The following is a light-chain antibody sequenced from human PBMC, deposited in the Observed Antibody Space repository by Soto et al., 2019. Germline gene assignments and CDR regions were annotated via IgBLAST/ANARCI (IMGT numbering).Light chain of an antibody. V-gene: IGKV1-5*01. CDR1: QSISNW. CDR2: DAS. CDR3: QQYNTYST. J-gene: IGKJ5*01. Sequence: DVQMTQSPCTLSGSVVDRFTITFRASQSISNWLAWYQQKPGKAPKALIYDASTLRSGVPSRFSGGGSGTEFTLTISSLQPDDFATYYCQQYNTYSTFGQGTRLEIK.